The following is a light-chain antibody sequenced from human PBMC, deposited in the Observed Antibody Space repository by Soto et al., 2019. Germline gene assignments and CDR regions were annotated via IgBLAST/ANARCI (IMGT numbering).Light chain of an antibody. V-gene: IGKV3-15*01. Sequence: EIVMTQSPATLSVSPGERATLSCRASQGISNNLAWYQQKHGQAPRLLIYGASTRATGTPARFSGSGSGTEFTLTISSLQSEDFAVYYCQQNNNWPPLTFGGGTKVEFK. CDR2: GAS. J-gene: IGKJ4*01. CDR1: QGISNN. CDR3: QQNNNWPPLT.